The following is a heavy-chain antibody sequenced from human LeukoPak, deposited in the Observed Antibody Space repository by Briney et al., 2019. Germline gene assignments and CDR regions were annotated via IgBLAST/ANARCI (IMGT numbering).Heavy chain of an antibody. Sequence: GGSLSLSCAASGFTFSSYAIHWVRQAPGKGLEWVAVISYDGSNKYYADSVKGRFTISRDNSKNTLYLQMNSLRAEDTAVYYCAKDLGEGATDYWGQGTLVTVSS. CDR2: ISYDGSNK. CDR1: GFTFSSYA. CDR3: AKDLGEGATDY. V-gene: IGHV3-30*04. J-gene: IGHJ4*02. D-gene: IGHD1-26*01.